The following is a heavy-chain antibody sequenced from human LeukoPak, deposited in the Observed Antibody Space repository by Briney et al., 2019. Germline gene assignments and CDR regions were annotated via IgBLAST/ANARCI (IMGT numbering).Heavy chain of an antibody. V-gene: IGHV3-21*01. CDR3: ARDRYGDDEFGY. CDR2: ISSSSSYI. J-gene: IGHJ4*02. Sequence: GGSLRLSCAASGFTFSSYSMNWVRQAPGKGLEWVSSISSSSSYIYYADSVKGRFTISRDNAKNSLYLQMNSLRAEDTAVYYCARDRYGDDEFGYWGQGTLVTVSS. CDR1: GFTFSSYS. D-gene: IGHD4-17*01.